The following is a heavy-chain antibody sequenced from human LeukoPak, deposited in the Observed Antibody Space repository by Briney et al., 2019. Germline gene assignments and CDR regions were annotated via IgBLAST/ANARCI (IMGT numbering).Heavy chain of an antibody. Sequence: GESLKISCKGSGYSFTSYWIGWVRQMPGKGLEWMGIIYPGDSDTRYSPSFQGQVTISADKSISTAYLQWSSLKASDTAMYYCARLTIVDYDSSGYGDYWGQGTLVTVSS. CDR2: IYPGDSDT. J-gene: IGHJ4*02. CDR3: ARLTIVDYDSSGYGDY. D-gene: IGHD3-22*01. V-gene: IGHV5-51*01. CDR1: GYSFTSYW.